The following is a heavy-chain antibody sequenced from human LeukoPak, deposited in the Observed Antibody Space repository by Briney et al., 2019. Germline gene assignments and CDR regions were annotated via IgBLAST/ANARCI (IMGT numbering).Heavy chain of an antibody. CDR2: ISSSGSTI. CDR3: ARLGVPYGDLYYFDY. CDR1: GFTFSDYY. J-gene: IGHJ4*02. Sequence: GGSLRLSCAASGFTFSDYYMSWIRQAPGKGLEWVSYISSSGSTIYYADSVKGRFTISRDNAKNSLYLQMNSLRAEDAAVYYCARLGVPYGDLYYFDYWGQGTLVTVSS. V-gene: IGHV3-11*01. D-gene: IGHD4-17*01.